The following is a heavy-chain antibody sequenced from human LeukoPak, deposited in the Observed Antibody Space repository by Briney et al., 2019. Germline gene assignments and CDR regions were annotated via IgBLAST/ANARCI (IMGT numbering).Heavy chain of an antibody. CDR2: INPSGGST. Sequence: ASVKVSCKASGYTFTSYYMHWVRQAPGQGLEWMGIINPSGGSTSYAQKFQGRVTMTRDTSTSTVYMELGSLRSEDTAVYYCARGYSSSWYDRGAFDIWGQGTMVTVSS. CDR3: ARGYSSSWYDRGAFDI. V-gene: IGHV1-46*03. J-gene: IGHJ3*02. D-gene: IGHD6-13*01. CDR1: GYTFTSYY.